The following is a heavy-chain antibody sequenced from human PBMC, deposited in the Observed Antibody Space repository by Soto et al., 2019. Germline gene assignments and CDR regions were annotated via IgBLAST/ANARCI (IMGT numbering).Heavy chain of an antibody. D-gene: IGHD5-12*01. V-gene: IGHV4-39*02. J-gene: IGHJ6*02. CDR2: IYYSGGT. Sequence: QLQLQESGPGLVKPSETLSLTCTVSGGSISSSYYWGWIRQPPGKGLEWIGMIYYSGGTYYNPSHGHRHAISLDPYHLHFAVSLRSVAAADPAVYYCSSPQPLSRSGYDYSAGGAVYDCMDIWGQGTTVTVSS. CDR3: SSPQPLSRSGYDYSAGGAVYDCMDI. CDR1: GGSISSSYY.